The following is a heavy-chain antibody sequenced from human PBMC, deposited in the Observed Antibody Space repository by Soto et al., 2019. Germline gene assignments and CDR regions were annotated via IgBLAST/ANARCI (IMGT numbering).Heavy chain of an antibody. Sequence: QVPLVESGGGVVQPGRSLRLSCAASGFTFSSYAMHWVRQAPGKGLEWVAVISYDGSNKYYADSVKGRFTISRDNSKNTLYLQMNSLRAGDTAVYYCAREEGSGTNGVDYWGQGTLVTVSS. J-gene: IGHJ4*02. CDR2: ISYDGSNK. D-gene: IGHD2-2*01. CDR3: AREEGSGTNGVDY. V-gene: IGHV3-30-3*01. CDR1: GFTFSSYA.